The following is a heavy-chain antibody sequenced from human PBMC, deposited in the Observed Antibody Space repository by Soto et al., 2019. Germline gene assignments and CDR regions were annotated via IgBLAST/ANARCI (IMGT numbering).Heavy chain of an antibody. J-gene: IGHJ4*02. V-gene: IGHV3-48*03. CDR3: AYGGSCDY. CDR1: GFSFNTYE. D-gene: IGHD1-26*01. CDR2: ISSSGSTI. Sequence: EVQLVESGGGLVQPGGSLRLSCAASGFSFNTYEMNWVRQAPGKGLEWVSYISSSGSTIYYADSVKGRFNVSRDNGKTSLYLQMNSRRAEDTAVYYCAYGGSCDYWGQGTQVTVSS.